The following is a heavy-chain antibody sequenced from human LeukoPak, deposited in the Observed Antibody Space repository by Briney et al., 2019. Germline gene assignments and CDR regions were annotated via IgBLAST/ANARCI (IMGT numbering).Heavy chain of an antibody. CDR1: GYSISSGYY. Sequence: PSETLSLTCAVSGYSISSGYYWGWIRQPPGKGLEWIGSIYFTGTTYYNPSFKSRVTTSLDTSKNQFSLNLSSVTAADTAVYYCARKGYCSSGSCYLDYWGQGTLVTVSS. CDR2: IYFTGTT. CDR3: ARKGYCSSGSCYLDY. D-gene: IGHD2-15*01. J-gene: IGHJ4*02. V-gene: IGHV4-38-2*01.